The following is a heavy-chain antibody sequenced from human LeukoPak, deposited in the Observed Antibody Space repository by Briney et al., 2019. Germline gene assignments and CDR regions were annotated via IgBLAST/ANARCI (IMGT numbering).Heavy chain of an antibody. V-gene: IGHV1-2*02. J-gene: IGHJ4*02. Sequence: EASVKVSCKASGYNFTGYYMHWVRQAPGQGLEWMGWINPNSGGTNYVQKFQGRVTTTRDTSISTAYMELSRLRSDDTAVYYCATLYCSGGTCYSWGDYWGQGTLVTVSS. CDR1: GYNFTGYY. D-gene: IGHD2-15*01. CDR2: INPNSGGT. CDR3: ATLYCSGGTCYSWGDY.